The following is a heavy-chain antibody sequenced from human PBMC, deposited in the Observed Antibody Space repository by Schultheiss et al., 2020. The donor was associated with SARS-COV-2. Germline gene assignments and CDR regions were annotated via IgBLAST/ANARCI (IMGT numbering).Heavy chain of an antibody. J-gene: IGHJ6*02. CDR2: ISYDGSNK. V-gene: IGHV3-30*07. CDR3: VRGTRDGLLRKRYGMDD. D-gene: IGHD2-21*02. CDR1: GFTFSSYA. Sequence: GESLKISCAASGFTFSSYAMSWVRQAPGKGLEWVAVISYDGSNKYYADSVKGRFTVSRDNAKNSLYLQMNSLRAEDTAVYYCVRGTRDGLLRKRYGMDDWGQGTAVTVSS.